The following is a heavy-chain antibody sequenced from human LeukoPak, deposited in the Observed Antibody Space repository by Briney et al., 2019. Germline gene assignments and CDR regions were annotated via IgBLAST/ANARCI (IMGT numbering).Heavy chain of an antibody. D-gene: IGHD1-26*01. V-gene: IGHV3-30*02. CDR2: IRSDGSNK. CDR3: AKGNSGSNDY. Sequence: GGSLRLSCVVSGITFTRFGMHWVRQAPGKGLEWMAFIRSDGSNKNYTDYVQGRFTISRDNSKNTLYLQMNSLSTEDTAVYYCAKGNSGSNDYWGQGTLVTVSS. CDR1: GITFTRFG. J-gene: IGHJ4*02.